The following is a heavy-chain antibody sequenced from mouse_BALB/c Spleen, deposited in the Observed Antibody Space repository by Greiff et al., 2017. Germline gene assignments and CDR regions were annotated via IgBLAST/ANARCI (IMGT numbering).Heavy chain of an antibody. V-gene: IGHV1S81*02. CDR3: ARLEDYAMDY. CDR1: GYTFTSYW. J-gene: IGHJ4*01. CDR2: INPSNGRT. Sequence: QVHVKQSGAELVKPGASVKLSCKASGYTFTSYWMHWVKQRPGQGLEWIGEINPSNGRTNYNEKFKSKATLTVDKSSSTAYMQLSSLTSEDSAVYYCARLEDYAMDYWGQGTSVTVSS.